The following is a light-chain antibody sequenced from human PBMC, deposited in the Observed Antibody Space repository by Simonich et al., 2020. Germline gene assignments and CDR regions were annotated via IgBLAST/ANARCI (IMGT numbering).Light chain of an antibody. CDR2: KAS. CDR3: QQYNSYSRYT. Sequence: DIQMTQSPSTLSASVGDRITITCRTSQRISSWLAWYQQKPGKAPKLLIYKASSLESGVPSRFSCSGSGTEFTLTISSLQPDDFATYYCQQYNSYSRYTFGQGTKLEIK. J-gene: IGKJ2*01. V-gene: IGKV1-5*03. CDR1: QRISSW.